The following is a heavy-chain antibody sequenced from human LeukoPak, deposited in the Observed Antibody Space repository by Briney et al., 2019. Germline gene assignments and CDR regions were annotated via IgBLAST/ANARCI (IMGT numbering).Heavy chain of an antibody. Sequence: ASVKVCCKASGYTFTGYYVHWVRQAPGQGLEWKGWINPNSGGTKFPQNFQGRVTMTRATSITTAYMELTRLTSDDTAVYYCARLVVSHGSGSYDYWGQGTLVTVSS. CDR2: INPNSGGT. D-gene: IGHD3-10*01. CDR3: ARLVVSHGSGSYDY. J-gene: IGHJ4*02. V-gene: IGHV1-2*02. CDR1: GYTFTGYY.